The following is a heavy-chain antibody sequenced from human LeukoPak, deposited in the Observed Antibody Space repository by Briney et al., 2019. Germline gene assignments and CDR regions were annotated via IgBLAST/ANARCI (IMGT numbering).Heavy chain of an antibody. V-gene: IGHV3-23*01. CDR1: GFTFSSYA. D-gene: IGHD3-10*01. Sequence: GGSLRLSCAASGFTFSSYAMSWVRQAPGKGLERVSAISDNGGSTNYADSVKGRFTIFRDNSKNTLYLQMNSLRAEDTAVYYCAKDAYYYGSGWWGKGTLVTVSS. CDR3: AKDAYYYGSGW. J-gene: IGHJ4*02. CDR2: ISDNGGST.